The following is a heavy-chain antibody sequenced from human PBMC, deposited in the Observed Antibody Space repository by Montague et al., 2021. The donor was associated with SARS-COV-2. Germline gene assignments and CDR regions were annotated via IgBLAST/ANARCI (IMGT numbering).Heavy chain of an antibody. D-gene: IGHD4-17*01. CDR2: INSDGSST. CDR3: ARDGGYGENWFDP. Sequence: SLRLSWAASGFTFSSYWMHWVRQAPGKGLVWVSRINSDGSSTSYADSVKGRFTISRDNAKNTLYLQMNSLRAEDTAVYYCARDGGYGENWFDPWGQGTLVTVSS. J-gene: IGHJ5*02. CDR1: GFTFSSYW. V-gene: IGHV3-74*01.